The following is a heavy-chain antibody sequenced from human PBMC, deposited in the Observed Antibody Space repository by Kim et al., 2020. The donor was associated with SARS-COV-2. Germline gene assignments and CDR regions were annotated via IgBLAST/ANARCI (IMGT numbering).Heavy chain of an antibody. CDR2: IYYSGNT. CDR3: ARTDSSSFTFDY. CDR1: GGSISSYY. J-gene: IGHJ4*02. V-gene: IGHV4-59*01. D-gene: IGHD6-13*01. Sequence: SETLSLTCTVSGGSISSYYWSWIRQPPGKGLEWIGSIYYSGNTNYNPSLKSRVTISVYTSKNQFSLKLSSVTAADTAVYYCARTDSSSFTFDYWGQGTLVTVSS.